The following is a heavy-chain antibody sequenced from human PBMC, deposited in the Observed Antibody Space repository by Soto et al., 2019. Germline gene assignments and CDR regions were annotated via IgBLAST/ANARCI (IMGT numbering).Heavy chain of an antibody. CDR1: GFSLSTSGMC. D-gene: IGHD1-26*01. CDR2: IDWDDDK. Sequence: GPTLVNPTQTLTLTCTFSGFSLSTSGMCVSWIRQPPGKALEWLARIDWDDDKYYSTSLKTRLTISKDTSKNQVVLTMTNMDPVDTATYYCAREYSGSYYGAFDIWGQGTMVTVSS. CDR3: AREYSGSYYGAFDI. J-gene: IGHJ3*02. V-gene: IGHV2-70*11.